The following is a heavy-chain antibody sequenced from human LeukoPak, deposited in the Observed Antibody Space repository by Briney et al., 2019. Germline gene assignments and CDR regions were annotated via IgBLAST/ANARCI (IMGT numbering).Heavy chain of an antibody. CDR2: IYHSGST. D-gene: IGHD2-2*01. CDR3: ARDPGYCSSTSCYGDAFDI. Sequence: SETLSLTCTVSGVSISSYYWSWIRQPAGKGLEWIGYIYHSGSTYYNPSLKSRVTISVDRSKNQFSLKLSSVTAADTAVYYCARDPGYCSSTSCYGDAFDIWGQGTMVTVSS. CDR1: GVSISSYY. J-gene: IGHJ3*02. V-gene: IGHV4-59*12.